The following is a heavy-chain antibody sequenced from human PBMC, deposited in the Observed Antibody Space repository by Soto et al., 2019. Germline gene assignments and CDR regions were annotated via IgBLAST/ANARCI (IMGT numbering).Heavy chain of an antibody. CDR3: ARLDLAPYFDY. V-gene: IGHV4-39*01. Sequence: SETLSLTCTVSGGSISSSSHYWGWIRQPPGKGLEWIGSIYYSGSTYYNPSLKSRVTISVDTSKNQFSLKLSSVTAADTAVYYCARLDLAPYFDYWGQGTLVTVSS. CDR1: GGSISSSSHY. J-gene: IGHJ4*02. CDR2: IYYSGST.